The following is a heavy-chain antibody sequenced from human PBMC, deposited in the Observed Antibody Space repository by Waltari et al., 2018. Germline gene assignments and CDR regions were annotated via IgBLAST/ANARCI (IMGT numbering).Heavy chain of an antibody. Sequence: QVQLQQWGAGQLKTSETLSLTCAVSGGSFRASYWAWIRQRPGKGLEWIGEINDGGITNSKPSLKSRVTISVDTSKNQFSLRLTSVTGADTAVYYCAKPLYTSGWHGYETWGPGNLVTVSS. D-gene: IGHD3-22*01. CDR1: GGSFRASY. V-gene: IGHV4-34*02. CDR3: AKPLYTSGWHGYET. CDR2: INDGGIT. J-gene: IGHJ5*02.